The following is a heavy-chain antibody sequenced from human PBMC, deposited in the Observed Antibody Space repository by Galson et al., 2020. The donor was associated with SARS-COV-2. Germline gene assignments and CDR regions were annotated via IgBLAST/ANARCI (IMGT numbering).Heavy chain of an antibody. J-gene: IGHJ4*02. CDR1: GFTFSSYA. V-gene: IGHV3-30*04. CDR2: VGDNGGNR. CDR3: AGAPDKPSFMLPFHQ. Sequence: GESLKISCEASGFTFSSYAMHWVRQAPGKGLEWVAVVGDNGGNRYYADSVKGRFTISRDNPKNTLFLQMNSLRAEDTAVYYCAGAPDKPSFMLPFHQWGQGTLVTVSS. D-gene: IGHD3-16*01.